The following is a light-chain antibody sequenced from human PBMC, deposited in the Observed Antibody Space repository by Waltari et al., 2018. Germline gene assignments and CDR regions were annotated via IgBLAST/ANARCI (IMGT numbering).Light chain of an antibody. Sequence: QSALTQPASVSGSPGQSITISCTGTSSDVGGYNYFSWYQQHPGKAPKLMIFDVSNRASGVYNRFSGSKSGSTASLTISGLQAEDEADYYCSSYISSSTLEVFGGGTRLTVL. CDR2: DVS. V-gene: IGLV2-14*03. CDR1: SSDVGGYNY. CDR3: SSYISSSTLEV. J-gene: IGLJ3*02.